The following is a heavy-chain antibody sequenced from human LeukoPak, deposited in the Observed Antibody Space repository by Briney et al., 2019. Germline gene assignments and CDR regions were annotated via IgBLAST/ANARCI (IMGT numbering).Heavy chain of an antibody. J-gene: IGHJ6*03. CDR2: ISHRGRT. V-gene: IGHV4-34*01. CDR1: GGSLSDYY. CDR3: ARRKLYYGSGSYYYYYYYMDV. D-gene: IGHD3-10*01. Sequence: SETLSLTCAVYGGSLSDYYWSWIRQSPGKGLEWIGEISHRGRTYYNLSLKSRVTISIDTSKNQFSLKLSSVTAADTAVYYCARRKLYYGSGSYYYYYYYMDVWGKGTTVTISS.